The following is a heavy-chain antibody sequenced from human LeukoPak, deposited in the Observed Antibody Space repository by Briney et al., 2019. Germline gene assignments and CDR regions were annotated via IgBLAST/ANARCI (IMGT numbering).Heavy chain of an antibody. CDR3: ARDKLGATYFDY. CDR1: GGSISSSSYY. CDR2: IYYSGST. D-gene: IGHD1-26*01. J-gene: IGHJ4*02. Sequence: SETLSLTCTVSGGSISSSSYYWGWIRQPPGKGLEWIGYIYYSGSTYYNPSLKSRVTISVDTSKNRFSLKLSSVTAADTAVYYCARDKLGATYFDYWGQGTLVTVSS. V-gene: IGHV4-39*07.